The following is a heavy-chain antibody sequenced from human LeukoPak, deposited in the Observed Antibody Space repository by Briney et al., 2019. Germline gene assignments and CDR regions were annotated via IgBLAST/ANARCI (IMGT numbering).Heavy chain of an antibody. Sequence: ASVKVSCKASGGTFSSYAISWVRQAPGQGLEWMGIINPSGGSTNYAQNFQARVTMTRDTSTSTVYVELSSLRSEDTAVYYCARVRDGYNDAYDIWGQGTMVTVPS. J-gene: IGHJ3*02. V-gene: IGHV1-46*01. CDR1: GGTFSSYA. D-gene: IGHD5-24*01. CDR2: INPSGGST. CDR3: ARVRDGYNDAYDI.